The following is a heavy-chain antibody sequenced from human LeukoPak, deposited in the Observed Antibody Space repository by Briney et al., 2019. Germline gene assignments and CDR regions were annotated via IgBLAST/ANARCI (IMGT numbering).Heavy chain of an antibody. Sequence: GASVKVSCKASGGTFSSYAISWVRQAPGQGLEWMGRIIPILGIANYAQKFQGRVTITADKSTSTAYMELSCLRSEDTAVYYCAREVVEMATIRYWYFDYWGQGTLVTVSS. V-gene: IGHV1-69*04. CDR3: AREVVEMATIRYWYFDY. J-gene: IGHJ4*02. CDR2: IIPILGIA. CDR1: GGTFSSYA. D-gene: IGHD5-24*01.